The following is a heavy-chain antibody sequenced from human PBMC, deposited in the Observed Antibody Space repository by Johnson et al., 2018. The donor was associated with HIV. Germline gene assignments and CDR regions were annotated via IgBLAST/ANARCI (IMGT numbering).Heavy chain of an antibody. CDR2: IWYDGSNK. CDR3: AKAHRVSMTTVITGPDAFDI. CDR1: GFTFSSYG. J-gene: IGHJ3*02. Sequence: QVQLAETGGGVVQPGRSLRLSCAASGFTFSSYGMNWVRQAPGKGLEWVAVIWYDGSNKYYADSVKGRFTISRDNSKNTLYLQMNSLRAEDTAVYYCAKAHRVSMTTVITGPDAFDIWGQGTMVTVSS. V-gene: IGHV3-33*06. D-gene: IGHD4-23*01.